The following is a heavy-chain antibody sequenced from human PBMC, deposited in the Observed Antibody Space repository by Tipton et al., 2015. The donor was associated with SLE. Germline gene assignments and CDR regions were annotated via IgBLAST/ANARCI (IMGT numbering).Heavy chain of an antibody. J-gene: IGHJ5*02. D-gene: IGHD6-13*01. V-gene: IGHV4-59*01. CDR2: IYCDGST. CDR3: ARLLVAAGTTWFDP. CDR1: NGSINSYY. Sequence: TLSLTCTVSNGSINSYYWSWIRQPPGKGLEYIGYIYCDGSTNYNPSLKSRVTISVDTSKNKFSLKLNSMTAADTAVYYCARLLVAAGTTWFDPWGQGTLVTVSS.